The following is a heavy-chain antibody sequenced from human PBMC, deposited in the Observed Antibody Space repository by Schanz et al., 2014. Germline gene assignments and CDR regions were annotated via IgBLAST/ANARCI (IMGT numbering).Heavy chain of an antibody. J-gene: IGHJ3*02. V-gene: IGHV1-18*01. CDR1: GGTFSSFG. D-gene: IGHD5-18*01. Sequence: VQLEQSGAEVKKPGSSVKVSCKASGGTFSSFGINWVRQAPGQGLEWMGRISAYNGHTDYAQKLQGRVTLTTDTSTSTAYMELRNLRSDDTALYYCTRGGYSYALSAFDIWGQGTMVTVSS. CDR2: ISAYNGHT. CDR3: TRGGYSYALSAFDI.